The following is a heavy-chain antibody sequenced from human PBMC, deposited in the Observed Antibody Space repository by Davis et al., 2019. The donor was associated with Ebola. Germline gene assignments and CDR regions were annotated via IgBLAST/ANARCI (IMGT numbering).Heavy chain of an antibody. CDR2: IGTAGDT. D-gene: IGHD3-3*01. J-gene: IGHJ6*02. CDR3: ARGAFWSGYYGTYYYYGMDV. V-gene: IGHV3-13*01. CDR1: GFTFSSYD. Sequence: GESLKISCAASGFTFSSYDMHWVRQATGKGLEWVSAIGTAGDTYYPGSVKGRFTISRENAKNSLYLQMNSLRAEETAVYYCARGAFWSGYYGTYYYYGMDVWGQGTTVTVSS.